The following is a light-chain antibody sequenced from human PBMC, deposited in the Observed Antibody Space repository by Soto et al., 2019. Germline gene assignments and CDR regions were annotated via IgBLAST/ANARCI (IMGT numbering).Light chain of an antibody. V-gene: IGLV1-51*01. Sequence: QSVLTQPPSVSAAPGQKVTISCSGGSSNIGDNYVSWYKQLPGTAPKLLIYDNNKRPSGIPDRFSGSESGTSATLGITGLQTGDEADYYCGTWNSSLSCLVFGGGTKLTVL. CDR1: SSNIGDNY. J-gene: IGLJ2*01. CDR2: DNN. CDR3: GTWNSSLSCLV.